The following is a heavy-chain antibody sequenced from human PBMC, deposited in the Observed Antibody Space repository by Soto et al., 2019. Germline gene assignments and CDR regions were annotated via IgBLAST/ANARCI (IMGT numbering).Heavy chain of an antibody. D-gene: IGHD3-10*01. Sequence: PGGSLRLSCSASGFTFSSYAMSWVRQAPGKGLEWVSAISGSGGSTYYADSVKGRFTISRDNSKNTLYLQMNSLRAEDTAVYYCAKAPMVRGVGYYYGMDVWGQGTTVTVSS. CDR1: GFTFSSYA. J-gene: IGHJ6*02. V-gene: IGHV3-23*01. CDR2: ISGSGGST. CDR3: AKAPMVRGVGYYYGMDV.